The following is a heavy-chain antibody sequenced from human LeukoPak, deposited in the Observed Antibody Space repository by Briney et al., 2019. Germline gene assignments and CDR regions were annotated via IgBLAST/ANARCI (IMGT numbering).Heavy chain of an antibody. D-gene: IGHD3-10*01. CDR3: AKDDYFGSGSYPHY. CDR1: GYTFTSYG. J-gene: IGHJ4*02. CDR2: ISAYNGNT. V-gene: IGHV1-18*01. Sequence: ASVKVSCKASGYTFTSYGINWVRQAPGQGLEWMRWISAYNGNTNYAQKLQGRVTMTTDASTSTAYMELRSLRSDDTAVYYCAKDDYFGSGSYPHYWGQGTLVTVSS.